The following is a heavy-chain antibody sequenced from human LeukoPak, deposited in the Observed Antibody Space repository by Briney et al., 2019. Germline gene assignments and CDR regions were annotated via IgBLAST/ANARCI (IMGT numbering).Heavy chain of an antibody. D-gene: IGHD6-19*01. CDR1: GGTFSSYA. V-gene: IGHV1-69*01. CDR3: ARDRIAVAGNSDFDY. J-gene: IGHJ4*02. CDR2: IIPIFGTA. Sequence: SVKVSCKASGGTFSSYAISWVRQAPGQGLEWMGGIIPIFGTANYAQKFQDRVTITADESTSTAYMELSSLRSEDTAVYYCARDRIAVAGNSDFDYWGQGTLVTVSS.